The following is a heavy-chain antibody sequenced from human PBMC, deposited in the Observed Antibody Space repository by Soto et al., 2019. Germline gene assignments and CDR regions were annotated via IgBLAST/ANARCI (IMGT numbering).Heavy chain of an antibody. V-gene: IGHV4-59*01. J-gene: IGHJ6*02. CDR2: MYNTGRT. Sequence: PSETLSLTCTIPGGSISGYYRSWIRQPPGKGLDWIGYMYNTGRTVYNPSFKSRVTISVDTSKNQFSLKLNSVTAADTAVYYCARDLWGYCGTDCYPLDVWGQGTMVTVSS. CDR3: ARDLWGYCGTDCYPLDV. D-gene: IGHD2-21*02. CDR1: GGSISGYY.